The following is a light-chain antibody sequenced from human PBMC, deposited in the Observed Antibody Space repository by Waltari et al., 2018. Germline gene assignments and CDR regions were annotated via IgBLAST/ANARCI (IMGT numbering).Light chain of an antibody. V-gene: IGKV3-20*01. CDR3: QQWSASVT. Sequence: VLTQSPGTLPLTAGERAAPACRASHSLHNAYVSWYQQRPGQAHRLLVYGTATRATGVPDRFSGSESGTDFNLTISRLESEDAAVYSCQQWSASVTVGGGTKVEIK. CDR1: HSLHNAY. CDR2: GTA. J-gene: IGKJ4*01.